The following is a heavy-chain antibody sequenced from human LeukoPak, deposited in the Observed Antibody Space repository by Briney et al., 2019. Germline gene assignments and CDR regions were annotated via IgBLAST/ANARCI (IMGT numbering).Heavy chain of an antibody. J-gene: IGHJ5*02. V-gene: IGHV3-30*04. Sequence: GGSLRLSCAASGFTFSSYAMHWVRQAPGKGLEWVAVISYDGSNKYYADSVKGRFTIPRDNAENSLYLQMNSLRAEDTAVYYCAREGGSGWYSGWFDPWGQGTLVTVSS. CDR2: ISYDGSNK. D-gene: IGHD6-19*01. CDR1: GFTFSSYA. CDR3: AREGGSGWYSGWFDP.